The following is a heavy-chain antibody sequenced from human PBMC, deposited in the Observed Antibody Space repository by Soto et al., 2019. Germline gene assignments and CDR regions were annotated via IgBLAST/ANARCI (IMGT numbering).Heavy chain of an antibody. V-gene: IGHV1-8*01. Sequence: ASVKVSCKASGYTFTSYDINWVRQATGQGLEWMGWMNPNSGNTGYAQKFQGRVTMTRNTSISTAYMELSSLRPEDTAVYYCARSNDFWSGYYRKNWFDPWGQGTLVTVPQ. CDR3: ARSNDFWSGYYRKNWFDP. D-gene: IGHD3-3*01. J-gene: IGHJ5*02. CDR1: GYTFTSYD. CDR2: MNPNSGNT.